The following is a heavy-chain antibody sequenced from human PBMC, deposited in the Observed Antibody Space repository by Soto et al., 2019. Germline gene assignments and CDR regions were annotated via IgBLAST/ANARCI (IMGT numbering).Heavy chain of an antibody. J-gene: IGHJ5*02. CDR1: GGTFSSYT. D-gene: IGHD6-13*01. CDR2: IIPILGIA. Sequence: ASVKVSCKASGGTFSSYTISWVRQAPGQGLEWMGRIIPILGIANYAQKFQGRVTITADKSTSTAYMELSSLRSEDTAVYYCARDGGGNGQQLVKGWWFDPWGQGTLVTVSS. V-gene: IGHV1-69*04. CDR3: ARDGGGNGQQLVKGWWFDP.